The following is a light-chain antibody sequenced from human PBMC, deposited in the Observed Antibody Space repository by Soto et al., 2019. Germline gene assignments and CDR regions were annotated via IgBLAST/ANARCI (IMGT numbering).Light chain of an antibody. V-gene: IGLV1-44*01. CDR1: SSNIGTNA. CDR3: AAWDDSLNGYV. J-gene: IGLJ1*01. Sequence: QSVLTQLPSASGTPGQRGTISCSGGSSNIGTNAVNWYQQLPGTAPKLLIYNNNQRPSGVPDRFSGSKSGTSASLAISGLQSEDEADYYCAAWDDSLNGYVFGTGTKVTVL. CDR2: NNN.